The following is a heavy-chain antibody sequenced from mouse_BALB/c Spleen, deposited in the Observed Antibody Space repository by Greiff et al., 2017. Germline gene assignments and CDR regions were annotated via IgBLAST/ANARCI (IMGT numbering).Heavy chain of an antibody. Sequence: VKLMESGPGLVQPSQSLSITCTVSGFSLTSYGVHWVRQSPGKGLEWLGVIWSGGSTDYNAAFISRLSISKDNSKSQVFFKMNSLQADDTAIYYCARGSFDYWGQGTTLTVSS. CDR1: GFSLTSYG. CDR2: IWSGGST. CDR3: ARGSFDY. J-gene: IGHJ2*01. V-gene: IGHV2-4-1*01.